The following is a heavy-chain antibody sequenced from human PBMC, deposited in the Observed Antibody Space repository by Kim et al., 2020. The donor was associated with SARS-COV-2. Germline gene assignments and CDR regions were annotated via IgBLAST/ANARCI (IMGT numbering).Heavy chain of an antibody. V-gene: IGHV3-64D*06. CDR1: GFIFSDYA. J-gene: IGHJ4*02. CDR3: VRYGRHYGAVH. CDR2: TTRSGDGS. Sequence: GGSLRLSCSASGFIFSDYAIHWVRQAPGKGLEYVSATTRSGDGSFYTASVEGGFTVSRDNSKNTLYLQMSSLRPEDTSVYYCVRYGRHYGAVHWGQGTLVTVSS. D-gene: IGHD3-10*01.